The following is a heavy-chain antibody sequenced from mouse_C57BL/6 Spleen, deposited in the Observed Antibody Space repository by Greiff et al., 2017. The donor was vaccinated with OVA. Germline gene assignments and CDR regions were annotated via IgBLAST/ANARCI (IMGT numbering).Heavy chain of an antibody. CDR1: GFTFSSYA. Sequence: EVQVVESGEGLVKPGGSLKLSCAASGFTFSSYAMSWVRQTPEKRLEWVAYISSGGDYIYYADTVKGRFTISRDNARNTLYLQMSSLKSEDTAMYYCTREGLYYDYDNYYAMDYWGQGTSVTVSS. J-gene: IGHJ4*01. CDR3: TREGLYYDYDNYYAMDY. D-gene: IGHD2-4*01. CDR2: ISSGGDYI. V-gene: IGHV5-9-1*02.